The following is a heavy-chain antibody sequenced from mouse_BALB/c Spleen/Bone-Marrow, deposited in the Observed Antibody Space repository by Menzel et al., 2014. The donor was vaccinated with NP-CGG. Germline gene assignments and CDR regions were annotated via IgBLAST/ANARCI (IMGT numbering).Heavy chain of an antibody. Sequence: QLVESGGGLVKPGGSLKLSCAASGFTFSSYAMSWIRQTPEKRLEWVATISSGGNYTYYPDSVKGRFTISRDNAKNTLYLQMSSLRSEDTAMYYCARPNTDYFDYWGQGTALTVSS. CDR2: ISSGGNYT. CDR3: ARPNTDYFDY. V-gene: IGHV5-9-3*01. J-gene: IGHJ2*01. CDR1: GFTFSSYA. D-gene: IGHD5-1-1*01.